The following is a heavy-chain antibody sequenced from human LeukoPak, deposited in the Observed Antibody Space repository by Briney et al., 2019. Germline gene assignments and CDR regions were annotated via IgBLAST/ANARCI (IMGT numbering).Heavy chain of an antibody. Sequence: GGSLRLSCAASGFTFSSYAMHWVRQAPGKGLEWVAVISYDGSNKYYADSVKGRFTISRDNSKNTLYLQMNSLRAEDTAVYYCAVGDNPGALDYWGQGTLVTVSS. D-gene: IGHD1-14*01. CDR1: GFTFSSYA. V-gene: IGHV3-30*04. CDR3: AVGDNPGALDY. J-gene: IGHJ4*02. CDR2: ISYDGSNK.